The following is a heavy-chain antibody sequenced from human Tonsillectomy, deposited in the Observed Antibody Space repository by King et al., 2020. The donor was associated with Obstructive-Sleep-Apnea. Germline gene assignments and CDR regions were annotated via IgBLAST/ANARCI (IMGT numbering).Heavy chain of an antibody. V-gene: IGHV1-18*04. CDR3: AREGVAAAGTRRYTLGSGMDV. D-gene: IGHD6-13*01. CDR1: GYTFTSYG. Sequence: QLQLVQSGAEVKKPGASVKVSCKASGYTFTSYGISWVRRAPGQGLEWMGWISAYNGNTNYAQRFQGRVTMTIDTSTSTAYMELRGLRSDDTAGYYCAREGVAAAGTRRYTLGSGMDVWGQGTTVTVSS. CDR2: ISAYNGNT. J-gene: IGHJ6*02.